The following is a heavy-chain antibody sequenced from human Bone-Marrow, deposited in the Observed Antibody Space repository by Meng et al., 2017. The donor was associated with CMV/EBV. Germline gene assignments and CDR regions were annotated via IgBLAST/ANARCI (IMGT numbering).Heavy chain of an antibody. V-gene: IGHV4-34*01. Sequence: SETPSLTCAVYGGSFSGYYWSWIRQPPGKGLEWIGEINHSGSTNYNPSLKSRVTISVDTSKNQFSLKLSSVTAADTAVYYCARRITMVRGFDRFDYWGQGTLVTVSS. CDR3: ARRITMVRGFDRFDY. D-gene: IGHD3-10*01. CDR2: INHSGST. J-gene: IGHJ4*02. CDR1: GGSFSGYY.